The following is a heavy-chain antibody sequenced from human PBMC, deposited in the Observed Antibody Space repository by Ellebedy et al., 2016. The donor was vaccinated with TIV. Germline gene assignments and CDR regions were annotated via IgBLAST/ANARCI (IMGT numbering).Heavy chain of an antibody. CDR1: GYSFTNYW. CDR3: ARQDTVDTAMFSN. CDR2: IDPSDSQI. D-gene: IGHD5-18*01. J-gene: IGHJ4*02. Sequence: PGGSLRLSCKGSGYSFTNYWITWVRQMPGKGLEWMGKIDPSDSQITYSPSFQGHVTIPADKSINTAYLQWSSLKASDTAMYYCARQDTVDTAMFSNWGQGTLVTVSS. V-gene: IGHV5-10-1*01.